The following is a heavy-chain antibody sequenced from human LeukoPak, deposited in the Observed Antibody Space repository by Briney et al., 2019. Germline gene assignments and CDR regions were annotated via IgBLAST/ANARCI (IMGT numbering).Heavy chain of an antibody. J-gene: IGHJ3*01. CDR3: ARDLPLAAAAKDVFDL. CDR2: IHHSGGT. V-gene: IGHV4-30-2*01. D-gene: IGHD6-13*01. CDR1: GGSISSGGYS. Sequence: PSQTLSLTCTVSGGSISSGGYSWSWIRQPPGKGLEWIGNIHHSGGTYYNPSLKSRLTISVDRSKNQFSLPLNSVTAADTAAYFCARDLPLAAAAKDVFDLWGQGTLVTVSS.